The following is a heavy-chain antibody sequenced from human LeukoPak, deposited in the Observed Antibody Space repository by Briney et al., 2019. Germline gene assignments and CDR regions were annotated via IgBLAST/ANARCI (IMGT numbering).Heavy chain of an antibody. CDR3: AKERSGYNWDDAFDI. CDR1: GFSFSSYA. Sequence: GGSLRLSCAASGFSFSSYAMSWVRQAPGKGLEWVSVITGSGGNTYYADSVEGRFTISRDNSKNTLYLRMNSLRAEDTAVYYCAKERSGYNWDDAFDIWGQGTMVTVSS. D-gene: IGHD5-24*01. V-gene: IGHV3-23*01. CDR2: ITGSGGNT. J-gene: IGHJ3*02.